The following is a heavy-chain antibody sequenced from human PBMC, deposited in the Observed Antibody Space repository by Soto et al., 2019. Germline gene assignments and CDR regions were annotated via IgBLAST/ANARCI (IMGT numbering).Heavy chain of an antibody. Sequence: GVLRLSCAASGFTFSSYSMNWVRQAPGKGLEWVSSISSSSSYIYYADSVKGRFTISRDNAKNSLYLQMNSLRAEDTAVYYCARIWFGELSGMGFWGQGTTVTVSS. V-gene: IGHV3-21*01. CDR2: ISSSSSYI. CDR1: GFTFSSYS. D-gene: IGHD3-10*01. J-gene: IGHJ6*02. CDR3: ARIWFGELSGMGF.